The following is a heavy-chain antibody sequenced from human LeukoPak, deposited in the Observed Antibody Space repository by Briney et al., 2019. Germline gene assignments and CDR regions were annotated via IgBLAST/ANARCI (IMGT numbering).Heavy chain of an antibody. V-gene: IGHV3-21*01. Sequence: PGGSLRLSCAASGFTFNTYSMNWVRQAPGKGLEWVSSITSSSSYIYYADSVKGRFTISRDNAKNSLYLQMNSLRAEDTAVYYCAISGYDYAAYVDYWGQGTLVTVSS. D-gene: IGHD5-12*01. J-gene: IGHJ4*02. CDR2: ITSSSSYI. CDR1: GFTFNTYS. CDR3: AISGYDYAAYVDY.